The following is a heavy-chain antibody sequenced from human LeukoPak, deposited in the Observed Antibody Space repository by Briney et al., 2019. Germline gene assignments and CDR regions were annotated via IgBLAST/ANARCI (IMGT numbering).Heavy chain of an antibody. CDR1: GYTFTGYY. V-gene: IGHV1-2*02. D-gene: IGHD6-19*01. CDR2: INPNSGGT. Sequence: ASVKVSCKASGYTFTGYYMHWVRQAPGQGLEWMGWINPNSGGTNYAQKFQGRVTMTRDTSISTAYMELSRLRSDDTAVYYCARGAVPYSYYYMDVWGKGTTVTVSS. J-gene: IGHJ6*03. CDR3: ARGAVPYSYYYMDV.